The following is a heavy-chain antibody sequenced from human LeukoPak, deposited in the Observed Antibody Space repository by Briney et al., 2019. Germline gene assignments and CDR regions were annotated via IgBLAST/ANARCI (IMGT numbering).Heavy chain of an antibody. D-gene: IGHD3-22*01. CDR3: AKNNGGYYRFDY. CDR1: GFPFSSYA. V-gene: IGHV3-23*01. J-gene: IGHJ4*02. Sequence: GGSLRLSCAAFGFPFSSYAMSWVRQAPGKGLEWVSVVSGSGGGTYYADSVKGRFAISGDNSRNTVYLQMNSLRAEDTALYYCAKNNGGYYRFDYWGQGTLVTVSS. CDR2: VSGSGGGT.